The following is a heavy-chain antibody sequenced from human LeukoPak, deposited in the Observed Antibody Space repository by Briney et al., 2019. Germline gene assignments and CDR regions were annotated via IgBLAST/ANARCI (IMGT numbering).Heavy chain of an antibody. D-gene: IGHD1-1*01. Sequence: SETLSLTCTVSGGSISSGGYYWSWIRQHPGKGLEWIGYIYYSGSTYYNPSLKSRVTISVDTSKNQFSLKLSSVTAADTAVYYCARQNWKHFDYWGQGTLVTVSS. CDR3: ARQNWKHFDY. J-gene: IGHJ4*02. V-gene: IGHV4-31*03. CDR1: GGSISSGGYY. CDR2: IYYSGST.